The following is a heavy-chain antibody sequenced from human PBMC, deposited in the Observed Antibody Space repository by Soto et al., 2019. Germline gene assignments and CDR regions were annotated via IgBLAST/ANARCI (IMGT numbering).Heavy chain of an antibody. V-gene: IGHV1-2*04. D-gene: IGHD5-12*01. J-gene: IGHJ6*02. Sequence: QAPLVQSGADVKKPGASVKVSCKASGYSFTDHYMHWVRQAPGQGLEWLGWINPNTGVTHFAQKFQGWVTMTRDTAINTAYMELTRVKSDDPAFYYLVRSPDGFRHGLDGWGQRTTVTVSS. CDR2: INPNTGVT. CDR3: VRSPDGFRHGLDG. CDR1: GYSFTDHY.